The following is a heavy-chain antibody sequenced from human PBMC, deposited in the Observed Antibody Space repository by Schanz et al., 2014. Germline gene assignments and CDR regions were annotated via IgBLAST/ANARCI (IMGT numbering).Heavy chain of an antibody. CDR3: ARDPYGKNSGDFDY. Sequence: QVQLVQSGVEVKKPGASVKVSCKASGSSFTGYYMNWVRQAPGQGLEWMGWINPSSGGTNYAQKFQGRVTMTRDTSISTAYMELSGLTSDDTAVYFCARDPYGKNSGDFDYWGQGTLVTVSS. J-gene: IGHJ4*02. CDR1: GSSFTGYY. V-gene: IGHV1-2*02. CDR2: INPSSGGT. D-gene: IGHD4-17*01.